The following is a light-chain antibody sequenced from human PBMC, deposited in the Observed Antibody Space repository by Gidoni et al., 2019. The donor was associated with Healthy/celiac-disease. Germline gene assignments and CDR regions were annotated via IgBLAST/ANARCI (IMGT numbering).Light chain of an antibody. CDR2: GAS. V-gene: IGKV3-20*01. CDR3: QRYGGSPPYT. CDR1: QSVSSSY. Sequence: EIVLTQSPGTLSLSPGERATLSCRASQSVSSSYLAWYQQKPGQAPRLLIFGASSRATGIPDRFSGSGSGTGFTLTISRLEPEDFAVYYCQRYGGSPPYTFGRGTKLEIK. J-gene: IGKJ2*01.